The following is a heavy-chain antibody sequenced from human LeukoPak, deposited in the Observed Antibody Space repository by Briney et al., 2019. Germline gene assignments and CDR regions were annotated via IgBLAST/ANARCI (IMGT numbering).Heavy chain of an antibody. D-gene: IGHD3-3*01. J-gene: IGHJ3*02. CDR3: AKADAARNFWSGKHNAFDI. Sequence: PGGSLRLSCAASGFTFSSSAMSWVRQAPGKGLEWVSNISGSGSGGSTYYADSAKGRFTISRDNAKNTLYLQMNSLRAEDTAVYYCAKADAARNFWSGKHNAFDIWGQGTMVTVSS. CDR1: GFTFSSSA. CDR2: ISGSGSGGST. V-gene: IGHV3-23*01.